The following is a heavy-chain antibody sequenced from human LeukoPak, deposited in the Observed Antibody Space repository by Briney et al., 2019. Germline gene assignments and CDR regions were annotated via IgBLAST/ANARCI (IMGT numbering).Heavy chain of an antibody. D-gene: IGHD2-2*01. CDR1: GGSFSGYY. Sequence: SETLSLTCAVYGGSFSGYYWSWIRQPPGKGLEWIGEINHSGSTNYNPSLKSRVTISVDTSKNQFSLKLSSVTAADTAVYYCARGSSNPHRAFDIWGQGTMVTVSS. J-gene: IGHJ3*02. CDR3: ARGSSNPHRAFDI. CDR2: INHSGST. V-gene: IGHV4-34*01.